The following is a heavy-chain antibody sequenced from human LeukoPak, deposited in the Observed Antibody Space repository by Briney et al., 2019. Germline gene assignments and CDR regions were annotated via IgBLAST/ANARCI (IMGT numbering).Heavy chain of an antibody. J-gene: IGHJ3*02. CDR2: IYFNGFT. CDR3: ARDPQDAFDI. V-gene: IGHV4-59*01. CDR1: GGSISSYY. Sequence: SETLSLTCTLSGGSISSYYWSWIRQSPGKGLEWIGYIYFNGFTNYNPSLKSRVTISVDTSKNQFSLKVISVTAADTAVYYCARDPQDAFDIWGQGTMVTVSS.